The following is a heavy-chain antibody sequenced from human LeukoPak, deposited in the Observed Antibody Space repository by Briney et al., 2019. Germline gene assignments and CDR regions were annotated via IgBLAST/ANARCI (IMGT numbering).Heavy chain of an antibody. CDR1: GGSISSYY. CDR2: IYTSGNT. V-gene: IGHV4-4*07. D-gene: IGHD2-2*01. CDR3: ARCSRVRSLDY. Sequence: SETLSLTCTVSGGSISSYYWSWVRQPAGKGLEWIGRIYTSGNTNYNPSLKGRVTISVDTSKNQFSLKLSSVTAADTAVYYCARCSRVRSLDYWGQGTLVTVSS. J-gene: IGHJ4*02.